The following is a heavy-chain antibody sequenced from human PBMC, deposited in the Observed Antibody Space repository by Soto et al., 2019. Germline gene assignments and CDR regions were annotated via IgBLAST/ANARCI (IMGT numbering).Heavy chain of an antibody. CDR3: ARDFHHMLSRRDYSYCLDF. CDR2: IINTANTD. CDR1: GFSFSDYS. V-gene: IGHV3-11*01. Sequence: QVQLVESGGDLVKPGGSLRLSCVASGFSFSDYSMTWMRQAPGGGLDFVSFIINTANTDYYADSVKGRFTISRDNARNSVYLQMDSLRAEDAAVYYCARDFHHMLSRRDYSYCLDFWGKGTTVTVSS. J-gene: IGHJ6*04. D-gene: IGHD3-16*01.